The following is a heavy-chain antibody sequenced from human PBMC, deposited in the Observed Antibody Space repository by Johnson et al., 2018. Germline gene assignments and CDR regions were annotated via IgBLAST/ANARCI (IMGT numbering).Heavy chain of an antibody. CDR1: GFNFDVYH. Sequence: QVQLVESGGGLVKPGGSLRLSCEASGFNFDVYHVNWVRQAPGRGLEWVSSITSGGTAIYYADSVKGRFTISRENAKNSLYLQTNSLRAEETAVYYCGRGRCGYSDPFDIWGQGTMVTVSS. J-gene: IGHJ3*02. D-gene: IGHD6-25*01. CDR3: GRGRCGYSDPFDI. CDR2: ITSGGTAI. V-gene: IGHV3-11*04.